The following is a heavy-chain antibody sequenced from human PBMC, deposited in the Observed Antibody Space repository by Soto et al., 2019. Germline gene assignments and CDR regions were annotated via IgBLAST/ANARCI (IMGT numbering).Heavy chain of an antibody. CDR2: VSASGDRT. J-gene: IGHJ4*02. Sequence: EVHLLESGGALVQPGGSLRLSCAASGFTFSSHAMRWVRQAPGKGLEWVSSVSASGDRTDYADSVKGRFTISRDNAKNTVSLQMNSLRAEDTALYYCAKKSGSYAYFEDWGQGTLVTVSS. CDR3: AKKSGSYAYFED. CDR1: GFTFSSHA. V-gene: IGHV3-23*01. D-gene: IGHD3-16*01.